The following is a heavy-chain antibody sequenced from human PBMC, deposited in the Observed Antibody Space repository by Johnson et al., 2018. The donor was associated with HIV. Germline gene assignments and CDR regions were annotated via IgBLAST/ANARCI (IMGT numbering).Heavy chain of an antibody. CDR1: GLSFNSYV. V-gene: IGHV3-30-3*01. D-gene: IGHD3-22*01. CDR3: ARDRRVGLYDSSGYPHAFDI. Sequence: QVQLVESGGGVVQPGGSLRLSCVASGLSFNSYVMHWVRQAPGKGLQWVAVISYDGSNKYYADSVKGRFTISRDNSKNTLYLQMNSLRAEDTAVYYCARDRRVGLYDSSGYPHAFDIWGQGTMVTVSS. CDR2: ISYDGSNK. J-gene: IGHJ3*02.